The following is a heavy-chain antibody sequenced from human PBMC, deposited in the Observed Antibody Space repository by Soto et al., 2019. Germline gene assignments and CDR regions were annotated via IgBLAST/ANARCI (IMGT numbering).Heavy chain of an antibody. CDR2: ISAYNGNT. CDR3: ASEYCGGYCHSAARYGMFV. Sequence: GSAAKPPCKAYGFTITQTGTRWVPQAPGQGLEWMGWISAYNGNTNYAQKLQGRVTMTTDTSTSTAYMELRSLRSEDTAVFYCASEYCGGYCHSAARYGMFVWG. CDR1: GFTITQTG. D-gene: IGHD2-21*02. J-gene: IGHJ6*01. V-gene: IGHV1-18*01.